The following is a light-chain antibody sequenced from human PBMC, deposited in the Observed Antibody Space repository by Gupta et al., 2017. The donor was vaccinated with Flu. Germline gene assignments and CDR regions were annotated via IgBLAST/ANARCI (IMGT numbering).Light chain of an antibody. CDR1: ISNIGAGYD. Sequence: QSVLTQPPSLSGAPGQRVTMSCAGSISNIGAGYDVHWYQQLPGTDPKLLIYGNSNPPSGVPDRFSGSKSGTSASLAITGLQAEDEADYYCQSYDSSLSGSVFGGGTKLTVL. V-gene: IGLV1-40*01. CDR2: GNS. CDR3: QSYDSSLSGSV. J-gene: IGLJ3*02.